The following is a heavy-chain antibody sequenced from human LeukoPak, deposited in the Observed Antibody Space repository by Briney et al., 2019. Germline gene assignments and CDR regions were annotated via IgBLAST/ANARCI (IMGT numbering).Heavy chain of an antibody. CDR1: GGTFSSYA. Sequence: SVNVSCKASGGTFSSYAISWVRQAPGQGLEWMGGIIPIFGTANYAQKFQGRVTITTDESTSTAYVELSSLRSEDTAVYYCARVLHPHYYYYMDVWGKGTTVTVSS. V-gene: IGHV1-69*05. CDR3: ARVLHPHYYYYMDV. J-gene: IGHJ6*03. D-gene: IGHD2/OR15-2a*01. CDR2: IIPIFGTA.